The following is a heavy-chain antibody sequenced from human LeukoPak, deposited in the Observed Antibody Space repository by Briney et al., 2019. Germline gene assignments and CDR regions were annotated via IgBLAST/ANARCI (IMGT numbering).Heavy chain of an antibody. CDR3: AKGDDYSNQREDY. Sequence: PGGSLRLSCAASGFTFSSYGMHWVRQAPGKGLEWVSAISGSGGSTYYADSVKGRFTISRDNSKNTLYLQMNSLRAEDTAVYYCAKGDDYSNQREDYWGQGTLVTVSS. V-gene: IGHV3-23*01. J-gene: IGHJ4*02. D-gene: IGHD4-11*01. CDR2: ISGSGGST. CDR1: GFTFSSYG.